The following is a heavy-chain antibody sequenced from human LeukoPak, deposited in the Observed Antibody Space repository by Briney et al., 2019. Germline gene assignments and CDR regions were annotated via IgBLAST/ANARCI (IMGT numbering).Heavy chain of an antibody. V-gene: IGHV1-18*01. CDR2: ISAYNGNT. Sequence: ASVKVSCKASGYTFTCYGISWVRQAPGQGLEWMGWISAYNGNTNYAQKLQGRVTMTTDTSTSTAYMELRSLRSDDTAVYYCARDVDYYDSSGYFLGWFDPWGQGTLVTVSS. J-gene: IGHJ5*02. CDR1: GYTFTCYG. CDR3: ARDVDYYDSSGYFLGWFDP. D-gene: IGHD3-22*01.